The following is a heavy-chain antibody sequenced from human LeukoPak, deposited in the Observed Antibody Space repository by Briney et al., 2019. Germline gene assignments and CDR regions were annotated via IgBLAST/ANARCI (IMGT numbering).Heavy chain of an antibody. J-gene: IGHJ6*03. CDR3: AKGQSGAYYYMDV. CDR1: GFTFSSYG. CDR2: IRYDGSNK. D-gene: IGHD1-26*01. Sequence: PGGSLRLSCAASGFTFSSYGMHWVSQAPGKGLEWVAFIRYDGSNKYYADSVKGRFTISRDNSKNTLYLQMNSLRAEDTAVYYCAKGQSGAYYYMDVWGKGTTVTVSS. V-gene: IGHV3-30*02.